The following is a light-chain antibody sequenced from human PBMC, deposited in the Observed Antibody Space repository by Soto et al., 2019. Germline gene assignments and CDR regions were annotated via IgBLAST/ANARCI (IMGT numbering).Light chain of an antibody. J-gene: IGLJ3*02. Sequence: QSVLTQPASVSGSPGQSINISCCGNTSDIGTYNYVSWYQHHPGKAPKVVIYEVSDRPSGVSNRFSGSKSGNTASLTISGLQPEDEADYYCCSYASYSTKVFGGGTKVTVL. CDR3: CSYASYSTKV. V-gene: IGLV2-14*01. CDR2: EVS. CDR1: TSDIGTYNY.